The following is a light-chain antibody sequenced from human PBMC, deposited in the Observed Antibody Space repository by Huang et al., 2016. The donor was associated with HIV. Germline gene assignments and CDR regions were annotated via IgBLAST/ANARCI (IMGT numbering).Light chain of an antibody. V-gene: IGKV1-33*01. CDR1: QNVNNA. CDR2: DAS. Sequence: DIQMTQSPSSLSASLGDRVTITCQASQNVNNALKWYRQIPGKAPELLIYDASKLETGVPSRFSGSGSGTDFTFTISSLQPEDFATYYCQQYDNLLTFGQGTKLEIK. CDR3: QQYDNLLT. J-gene: IGKJ2*01.